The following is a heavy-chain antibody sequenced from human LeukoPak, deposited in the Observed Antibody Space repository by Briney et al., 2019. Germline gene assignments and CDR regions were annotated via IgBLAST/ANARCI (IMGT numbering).Heavy chain of an antibody. CDR3: ARLQYCSGTSCYWFDP. V-gene: IGHV4-30-2*01. J-gene: IGHJ5*02. D-gene: IGHD2-2*01. CDR2: IYHTGST. Sequence: SQTLSLTCDVSGGSISSGLYSWSWLRQPLGMGLEWIGYIYHTGSTYYNPSLKSRVTISVDTSKNQFSLRLSSVTAADTAVYYCARLQYCSGTSCYWFDPWGQGTLVTVSS. CDR1: GGSISSGLYS.